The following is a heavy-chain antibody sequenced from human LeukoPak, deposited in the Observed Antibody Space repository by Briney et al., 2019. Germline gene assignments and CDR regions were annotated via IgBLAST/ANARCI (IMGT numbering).Heavy chain of an antibody. CDR3: AKSPTVTPGYFDY. J-gene: IGHJ4*02. CDR2: IRYDGSNK. V-gene: IGHV3-30*02. Sequence: GGSLRLSCAASGFTFSSYGMHWVRQAPGKGLEWVAFIRYDGSNKYYADSVKGRFTISRDNSKNTLYLQMNSLRAEDTAVYYCAKSPTVTPGYFDYWGQGTLVTVSS. D-gene: IGHD4-17*01. CDR1: GFTFSSYG.